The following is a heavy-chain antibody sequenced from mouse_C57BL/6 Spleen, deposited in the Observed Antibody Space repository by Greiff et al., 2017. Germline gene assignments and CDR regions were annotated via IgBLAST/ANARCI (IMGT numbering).Heavy chain of an antibody. V-gene: IGHV5-17*01. CDR2: ISRGSSTI. D-gene: IGHD1-1*01. J-gene: IGHJ4*01. Sequence: EVKVVESGGGLVKPGGSLKLSCAASGFTFSDYGMHWVRQAPEKGLEWVAYISRGSSTIYYADTVKGRFTISRDNAKNTLFLQMTSLRAEDTAMYYCARNYGSSYRAIDYWGQGTSVTVS. CDR1: GFTFSDYG. CDR3: ARNYGSSYRAIDY.